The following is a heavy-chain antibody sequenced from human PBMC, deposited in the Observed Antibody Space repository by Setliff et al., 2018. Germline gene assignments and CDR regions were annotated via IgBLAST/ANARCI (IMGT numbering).Heavy chain of an antibody. CDR2: VNPSGGHP. D-gene: IGHD5-18*01. V-gene: IGHV1-46*01. Sequence: ASVKVSCKSSGYTFINFHLHWVRLAPGQGLQWMGMVNPSGGHPVYAQKFQGRVTMTRDTSTSTVYMELSSLRSEDTAVYYCAMGPNVDTAIWGGNSMAFDIWGQGTMVTVSS. CDR1: GYTFINFH. CDR3: AMGPNVDTAIWGGNSMAFDI. J-gene: IGHJ3*02.